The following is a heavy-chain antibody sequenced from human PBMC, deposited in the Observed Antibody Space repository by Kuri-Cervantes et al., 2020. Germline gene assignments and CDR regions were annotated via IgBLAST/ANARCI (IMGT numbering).Heavy chain of an antibody. J-gene: IGHJ4*02. CDR1: GFTFSSYG. V-gene: IGHV3-30*18. CDR3: AKGRGYSYGYVDY. D-gene: IGHD5-18*01. Sequence: GESLKISCAASGFTFSSYGMHWVRQAPGRGLEWVAVISYDGSNKYYADSVKGRFTISRDNSKNTLYLQMNSLRAEDTAVYYRAKGRGYSYGYVDYWGQGTLVTVSS. CDR2: ISYDGSNK.